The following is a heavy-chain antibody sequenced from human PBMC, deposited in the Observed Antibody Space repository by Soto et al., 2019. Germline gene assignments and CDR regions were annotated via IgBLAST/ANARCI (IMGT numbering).Heavy chain of an antibody. CDR2: MNPNSGNT. V-gene: IGHV1-8*01. D-gene: IGHD6-13*01. CDR1: GYTFTSYD. Sequence: QVQLVQSGAEVKKPGASVKVSCKASGYTFTSYDINWVRQATGQGLEWMGWMNPNSGNTGYEQKFQGRVSMTRNTSISTAYMALSSLRSADTAVYYCARGYHSSSWYAGYWGQGTLVTVSS. CDR3: ARGYHSSSWYAGY. J-gene: IGHJ4*02.